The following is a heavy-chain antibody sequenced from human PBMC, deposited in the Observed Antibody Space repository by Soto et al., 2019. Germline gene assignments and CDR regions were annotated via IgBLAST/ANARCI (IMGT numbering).Heavy chain of an antibody. V-gene: IGHV1-69*13. J-gene: IGHJ4*02. Sequence: SVKVSCKASGGTFSSYAISWVRQAPGQGLEWMGGIIPIFGTANYAQKFQGRVTITADESTSTAYMELSSLRSEDTAVYYCARGSEAYDSSGYPGLDWGQGTLVTVSS. CDR1: GGTFSSYA. CDR3: ARGSEAYDSSGYPGLD. CDR2: IIPIFGTA. D-gene: IGHD3-22*01.